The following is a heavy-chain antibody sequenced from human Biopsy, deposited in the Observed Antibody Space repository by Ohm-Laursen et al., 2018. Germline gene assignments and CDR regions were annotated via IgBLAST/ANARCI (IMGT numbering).Heavy chain of an antibody. CDR3: VRSNFHYYGFDV. Sequence: TLSLTCTVSGGSISRDYWVWIRQPPGKGLQWIGYTYYSGSTNYNPSLNSRITIAVDTSKNQVYLRLTSVTAADTAVYYCVRSNFHYYGFDVWGQGTTVTVSS. CDR1: GGSISRDY. V-gene: IGHV4-59*01. CDR2: TYYSGST. J-gene: IGHJ6*02.